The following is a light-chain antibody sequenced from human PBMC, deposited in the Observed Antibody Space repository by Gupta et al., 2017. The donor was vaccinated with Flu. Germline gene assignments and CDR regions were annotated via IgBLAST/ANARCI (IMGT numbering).Light chain of an antibody. V-gene: IGKV3-15*01. J-gene: IGKJ2*01. CDR2: GAS. CDR1: QSVSSN. CDR3: QQYNNWPQT. Sequence: EIVMTQPPATLSVSQGERATLSCRASQSVSSNLAWYQQKPGQAPRLLIYGASTRATGIPARFSGSGSGTEFTLTISSLQSEDFAVYYCQQYNNWPQTFGQGTKLEIK.